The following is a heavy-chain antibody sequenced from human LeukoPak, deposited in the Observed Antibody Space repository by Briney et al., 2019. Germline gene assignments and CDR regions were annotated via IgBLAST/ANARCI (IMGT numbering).Heavy chain of an antibody. CDR3: ARGTSGFDCGGDF. D-gene: IGHD2-21*01. CDR1: GFTFSSYS. J-gene: IGHJ4*02. V-gene: IGHV3-21*01. Sequence: GGSLRLSSAASGFTFSSYSMSWVRQAPGKGLEWVALINSVSSHIYYADSVKGRFTISRDNAQNSLYLQMSSLRGDDTAVYYCARGTSGFDCGGDFWGRGTLVTVSS. CDR2: INSVSSHI.